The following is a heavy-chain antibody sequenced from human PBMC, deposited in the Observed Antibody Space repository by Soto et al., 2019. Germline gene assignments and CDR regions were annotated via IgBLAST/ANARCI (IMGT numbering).Heavy chain of an antibody. V-gene: IGHV1-18*04. Sequence: ASVKVSCKASGYTFTSYGISWVRQAPGQGLEWMGWISAYNGNTNYAQKLQGRVTMTTDTSTSTAYMELRSLRSDDTAVYYCARVKIITMVRGVITNWFDPWGQGTLVTVSS. D-gene: IGHD3-10*01. CDR3: ARVKIITMVRGVITNWFDP. J-gene: IGHJ5*02. CDR2: ISAYNGNT. CDR1: GYTFTSYG.